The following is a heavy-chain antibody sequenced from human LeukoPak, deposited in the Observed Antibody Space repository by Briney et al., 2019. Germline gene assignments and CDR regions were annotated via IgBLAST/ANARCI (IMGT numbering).Heavy chain of an antibody. CDR2: ISGSGGST. Sequence: GGSLRLSCAASGFTFSSYAMSWVRQAPGKGLEWVSAISGSGGSTYCADSVKGRFTISRDNSKNTLYLQMNSLRAEDTAVYYCAKTPGSGSLYYFDYWGQGTLVTVSS. J-gene: IGHJ4*02. D-gene: IGHD3-10*01. V-gene: IGHV3-23*01. CDR3: AKTPGSGSLYYFDY. CDR1: GFTFSSYA.